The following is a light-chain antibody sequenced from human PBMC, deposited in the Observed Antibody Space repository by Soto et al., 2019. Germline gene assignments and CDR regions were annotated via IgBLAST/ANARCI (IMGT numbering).Light chain of an antibody. CDR1: SSDVGGYNY. CDR3: CSYAGSYTYV. CDR2: DVN. V-gene: IGLV2-11*01. J-gene: IGLJ1*01. Sequence: QSVLTHPRSVSGSPGQSVTISCTGTSSDVGGYNYVSWYQRHPGKAPKLIIYDVNRRPSGVPDRFSGSKSGNTASLTISGLQAEDEADYYCCSYAGSYTYVFGTGTKVTVL.